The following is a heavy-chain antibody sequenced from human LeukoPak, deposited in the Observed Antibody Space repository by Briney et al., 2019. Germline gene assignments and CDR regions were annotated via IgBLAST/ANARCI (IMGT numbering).Heavy chain of an antibody. D-gene: IGHD6-19*01. Sequence: ASVKVSCKASGYTFTSYDINWVRQATGQGLEWMGWMNPNSGNTGYAQKFQGRVTMTRNTSISTAYTELSSLRSEDTAVYYCARGYGIYSSGWYYFDYWGQGTLVTVSS. CDR3: ARGYGIYSSGWYYFDY. CDR1: GYTFTSYD. J-gene: IGHJ4*02. V-gene: IGHV1-8*01. CDR2: MNPNSGNT.